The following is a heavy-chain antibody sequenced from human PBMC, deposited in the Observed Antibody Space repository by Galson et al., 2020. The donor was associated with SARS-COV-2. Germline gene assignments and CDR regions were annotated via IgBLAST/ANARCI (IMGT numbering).Heavy chain of an antibody. CDR3: AKDTLWFSGWWSAFDI. CDR2: ISWNSGSI. CDR1: GFTFDDYA. D-gene: IGHD6-19*01. J-gene: IGHJ3*02. Sequence: GGSLRLSCAASGFTFDDYAMQWVRQDPGKGLEWVSGISWNSGSIGYADSVKGRFTISRDNAKNSLYLQMNSLRAEDTALYYCAKDTLWFSGWWSAFDIWGQGTMVTVSS. V-gene: IGHV3-9*01.